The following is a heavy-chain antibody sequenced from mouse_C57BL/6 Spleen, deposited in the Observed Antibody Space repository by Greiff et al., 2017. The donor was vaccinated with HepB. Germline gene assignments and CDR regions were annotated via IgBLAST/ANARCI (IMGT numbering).Heavy chain of an antibody. Sequence: EVQLQQSGPELVKPGASVKISCKASGYTFTDYYMNWVKQSHGKSLEWIGDINPNNGGNSYNQKFKGKATLTVDKSSSTAYMELRSRTAEDSAVYYCARYYYYGSKRTYYFDYWGQGTTLTGSS. CDR3: ARYYYYGSKRTYYFDY. V-gene: IGHV1-26*01. CDR1: GYTFTDYY. D-gene: IGHD1-1*01. CDR2: INPNNGGN. J-gene: IGHJ2*01.